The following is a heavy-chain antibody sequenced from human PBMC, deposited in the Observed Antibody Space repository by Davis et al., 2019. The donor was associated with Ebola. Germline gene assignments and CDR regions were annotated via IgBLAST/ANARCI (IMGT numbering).Heavy chain of an antibody. Sequence: GGSLRLSCAASGFTFSSYSMNWVRQAPGKGLEWVSSISSSSSYIYYAESVKGRFTISRDNAKNSLYLQMNSLRAEDTALYYCARDQNYYGLDVWGKGTTVTVSS. V-gene: IGHV3-21*01. CDR3: ARDQNYYGLDV. J-gene: IGHJ6*04. CDR2: ISSSSSYI. CDR1: GFTFSSYS.